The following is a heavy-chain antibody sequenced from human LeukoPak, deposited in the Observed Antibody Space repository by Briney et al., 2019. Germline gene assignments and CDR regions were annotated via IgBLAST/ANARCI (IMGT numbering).Heavy chain of an antibody. J-gene: IGHJ5*02. CDR2: INHSGST. V-gene: IGHV4-34*01. Sequence: SETLSLTCAVYGGSFSGYYWSWIRQPPGKGLEWIGEINHSGSTNYNPSLKSRVTISVDTSKNQFSLKLSSVTAADTAVYYCARGYHQLVLSWFDPWGQGTLVTVSS. CDR1: GGSFSGYY. CDR3: ARGYHQLVLSWFDP. D-gene: IGHD6-13*01.